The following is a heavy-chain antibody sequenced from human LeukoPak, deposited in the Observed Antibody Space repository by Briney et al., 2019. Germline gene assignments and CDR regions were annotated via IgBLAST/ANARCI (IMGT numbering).Heavy chain of an antibody. CDR1: GGSISSYY. CDR2: MYHSGSS. CDR3: ARWLDGGWFDP. Sequence: ETLSLTCTVSGGSISSYYWSWIRQPPGKGLEWIGYMYHSGSSNYNPSLKGRVTVSVDTSKNQFTLKVSSVTAADTAVYYCARWLDGGWFDPWGQGTLVTVSS. D-gene: IGHD2-2*03. J-gene: IGHJ5*02. V-gene: IGHV4-59*01.